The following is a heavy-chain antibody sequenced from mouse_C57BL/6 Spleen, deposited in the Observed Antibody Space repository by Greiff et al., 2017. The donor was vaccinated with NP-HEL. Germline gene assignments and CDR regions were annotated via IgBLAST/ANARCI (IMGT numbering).Heavy chain of an antibody. CDR2: IYPGDGDT. V-gene: IGHV1-82*01. J-gene: IGHJ3*01. D-gene: IGHD1-1*01. CDR3: ARADYYYGSSYAWFAY. CDR1: GYAFSSSW. Sequence: QVQLQQSGPELVKPGASVKISCKASGYAFSSSWMNWVKQRPGKGLEWIGRIYPGDGDTNYNGKFKGKATRTADKSSSTAYMQLSSLTSGDSAVYFCARADYYYGSSYAWFAYWGQGTLVTVSA.